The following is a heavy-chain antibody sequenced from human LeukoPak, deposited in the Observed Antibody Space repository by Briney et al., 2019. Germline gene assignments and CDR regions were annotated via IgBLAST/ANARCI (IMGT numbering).Heavy chain of an antibody. Sequence: PGGSLRLSCAASGFTFSSYGMHWVRQAPGKGLEWVAVISYDGSNKYYADSVKGRFTISRDNSKNTLYLQMNSLRAEDTAVYYCASSMTTVTTEDYWGQGTLVTVSS. CDR2: ISYDGSNK. CDR3: ASSMTTVTTEDY. D-gene: IGHD4-17*01. V-gene: IGHV3-30*03. CDR1: GFTFSSYG. J-gene: IGHJ4*02.